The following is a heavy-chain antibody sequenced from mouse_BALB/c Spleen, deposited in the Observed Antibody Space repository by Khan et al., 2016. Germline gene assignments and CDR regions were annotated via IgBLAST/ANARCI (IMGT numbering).Heavy chain of an antibody. CDR1: GFTFSSYV. CDR2: ISTGGDI. CDR3: ASVDYDRGYYYSIDY. Sequence: VQLQESGGGLVKPGGSLKLSCAASGFTFSSYVMSWVRQTPEKRLEWVASISTGGDIYYPDSVKGRFTISRDNARNILYLQMASLRSEDTAMYYCASVDYDRGYYYSIDYWGQGTSVTVSS. J-gene: IGHJ4*01. D-gene: IGHD2-4*01. V-gene: IGHV5-6-5*01.